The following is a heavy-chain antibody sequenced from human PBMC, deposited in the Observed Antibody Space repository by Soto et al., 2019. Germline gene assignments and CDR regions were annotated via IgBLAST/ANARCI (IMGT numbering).Heavy chain of an antibody. D-gene: IGHD2-15*01. CDR1: GFTFSSYA. V-gene: IGHV3-23*01. CDR3: AKGQMLVAADFDY. J-gene: IGHJ4*02. Sequence: EVQLLESGGGLVQPGGSLRLSCAASGFTFSSYAMSWVRQAPGKGLEWVSAISGSGGSTYYADSVKVRFTISRDNSKNTRYLQMNSLRAEDTAVYDCAKGQMLVAADFDYWGQGTLVTVSS. CDR2: ISGSGGST.